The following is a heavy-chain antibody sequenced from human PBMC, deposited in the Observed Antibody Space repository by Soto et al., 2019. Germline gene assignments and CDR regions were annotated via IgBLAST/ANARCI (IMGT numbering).Heavy chain of an antibody. CDR3: AKEKSRYDRSGYYRPDY. Sequence: SVKVSCKSSGDTFSSYAISWVRQAPGQGLEWMGGIIPMLGTPSYAQKFQDRVTITADKFTSTAYMELSGLRSEDTAVYYCAKEKSRYDRSGYYRPDYWGQGTLVTVSS. CDR2: IIPMLGTP. D-gene: IGHD3-22*01. CDR1: GDTFSSYA. J-gene: IGHJ4*02. V-gene: IGHV1-69*10.